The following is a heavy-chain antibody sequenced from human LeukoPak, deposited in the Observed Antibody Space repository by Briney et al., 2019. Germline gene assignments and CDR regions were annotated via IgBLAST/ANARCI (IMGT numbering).Heavy chain of an antibody. CDR1: GFTFSTYA. V-gene: IGHV3-30*04. CDR2: ISYDGGNG. Sequence: PGRSLILSCAASGFTFSTYAIHWVRQAPGKGLEWVAVISYDGGNGFSADSLKGRFTISRDNSKNMVYLQMSSLRPDDTAVYHCATGNSGIYSHFDYWGLGTLVTVSS. D-gene: IGHD1-26*01. CDR3: ATGNSGIYSHFDY. J-gene: IGHJ4*02.